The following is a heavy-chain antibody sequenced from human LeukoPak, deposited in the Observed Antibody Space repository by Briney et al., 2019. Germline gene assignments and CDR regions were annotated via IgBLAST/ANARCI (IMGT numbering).Heavy chain of an antibody. V-gene: IGHV3-30*03. Sequence: PGGSLRLSCAASGFTFSSYGMHWVRQAPGKGLEWVAVISYDGSNKYYADSVKGRFTISRDNSKNTLYLQMNSLRAEDTAVYYCALMTTVADDAFDIWGQGTMVTVSS. CDR3: ALMTTVADDAFDI. CDR2: ISYDGSNK. D-gene: IGHD4-23*01. CDR1: GFTFSSYG. J-gene: IGHJ3*02.